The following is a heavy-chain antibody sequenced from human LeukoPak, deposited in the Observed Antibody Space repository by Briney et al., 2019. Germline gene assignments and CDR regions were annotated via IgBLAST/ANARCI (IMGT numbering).Heavy chain of an antibody. CDR1: GFTFSSYS. V-gene: IGHV3-21*01. CDR3: ARDPVGYQLLSDPNDY. J-gene: IGHJ4*02. CDR2: ISSSSSYI. Sequence: SGGSLRLSCAASGFTFSSYSMNWVRQAPGKGLEWVSSISSSSSYIYYADSVKGRFTISRDNAKNSLYLQMNSLRAEDTAVYYCARDPVGYQLLSDPNDYWGQGTLVTVSS. D-gene: IGHD2-2*01.